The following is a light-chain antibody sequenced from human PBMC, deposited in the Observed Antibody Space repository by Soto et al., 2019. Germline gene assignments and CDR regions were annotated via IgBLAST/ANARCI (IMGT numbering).Light chain of an antibody. V-gene: IGKV1-5*01. CDR2: DAS. CDR1: QSISSC. Sequence: DIKMTHSPSTLPAYDGETVTTTCRASQSISSCLAWYQQKPGKAPKLLIYDASSLESGVPDRFSGSGSETDFTLTISRLEPEDFAVYYCQQYGSSPWTFGQGTKVDIK. J-gene: IGKJ1*01. CDR3: QQYGSSPWT.